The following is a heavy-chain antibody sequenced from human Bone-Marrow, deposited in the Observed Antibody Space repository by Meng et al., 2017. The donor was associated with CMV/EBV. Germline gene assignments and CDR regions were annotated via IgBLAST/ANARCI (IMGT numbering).Heavy chain of an antibody. Sequence: GESLKISCAASGFTFSDYYMSWIRQAPGKGLEWVSYISSSGSTIYYADSVKGRFTISRDNAKNSLYLQMNSLRAEDTAVYYCARDSLGYYDILTGYYRYYFDYWGQGTRVTVSS. CDR2: ISSSGSTI. V-gene: IGHV3-11*04. J-gene: IGHJ4*02. CDR1: GFTFSDYY. CDR3: ARDSLGYYDILTGYYRYYFDY. D-gene: IGHD3-9*01.